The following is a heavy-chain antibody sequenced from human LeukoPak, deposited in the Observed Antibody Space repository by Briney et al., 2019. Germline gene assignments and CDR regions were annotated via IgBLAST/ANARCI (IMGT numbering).Heavy chain of an antibody. CDR2: IRYDGSNK. J-gene: IGHJ4*02. CDR1: GFTFSSYG. Sequence: GGSLRLSCAASGFTFSSYGMHWVRQAPGKGLEWVAFIRYDGSNKYYADSVKGRLTISKDNSKNTLYLQMTSLRGDDTAVYYCAKEKNSYSSSSGQGYWGQGTLVTVSS. CDR3: AKEKNSYSSSSGQGY. V-gene: IGHV3-30*02. D-gene: IGHD6-6*01.